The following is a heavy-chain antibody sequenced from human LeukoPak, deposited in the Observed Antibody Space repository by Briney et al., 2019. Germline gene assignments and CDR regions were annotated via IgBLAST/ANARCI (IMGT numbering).Heavy chain of an antibody. V-gene: IGHV4-59*01. Sequence: SETLSLTCTVSGGSISSYYWSWIRQPPGKGLEWIGYIYYSGSTNYNPSLKSRVTISVDTSKNQFSLKLSSVTAADTAVYYCARRIVVVPAAREWFDPWGQGTLVTVSS. CDR1: GGSISSYY. D-gene: IGHD2-2*01. CDR2: IYYSGST. CDR3: ARRIVVVPAAREWFDP. J-gene: IGHJ5*02.